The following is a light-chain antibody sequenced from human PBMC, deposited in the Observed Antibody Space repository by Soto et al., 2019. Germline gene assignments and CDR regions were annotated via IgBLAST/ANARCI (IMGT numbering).Light chain of an antibody. Sequence: DIQMTQSPSTLSASVGDRVTITCRASQSIGSWLAWYQQKPGKVPKILIYKASNLESGVPSRFSGSGSGTEFTLTISSLQPDDFATYYCQQYNSYSGTFGQGTKVDI. CDR3: QQYNSYSGT. V-gene: IGKV1-5*03. CDR2: KAS. J-gene: IGKJ1*01. CDR1: QSIGSW.